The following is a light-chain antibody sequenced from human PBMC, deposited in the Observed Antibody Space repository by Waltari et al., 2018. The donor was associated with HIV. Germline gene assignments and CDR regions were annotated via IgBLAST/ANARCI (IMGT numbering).Light chain of an antibody. CDR3: QVWDSSSDHVV. Sequence: SFVLTQPTSMSVAPAKTASITCGVHNIASKTVHWYQQKAGQAPLVVIYDDSDRPSGIPERCSGSNAGNTATLTITRVGAGDEADYYCQVWDSSSDHVVFGGGTKLTIL. CDR2: DDS. J-gene: IGLJ2*01. CDR1: NIASKT. V-gene: IGLV3-21*04.